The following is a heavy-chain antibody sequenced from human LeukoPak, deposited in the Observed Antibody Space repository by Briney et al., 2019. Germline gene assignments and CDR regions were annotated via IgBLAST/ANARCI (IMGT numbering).Heavy chain of an antibody. J-gene: IGHJ4*02. D-gene: IGHD1-1*01. CDR3: ARVANWDLDY. CDR2: ISGGGGTT. Sequence: GGSLRLSCAASGFTFSSYAMSWVRQAPGKRLEWVSAISGGGGTTYYADSVKGRFTISRDNSKNTLFLQMNSLRAEDTAVYYCARVANWDLDYWGQGTLVPVSS. V-gene: IGHV3-23*01. CDR1: GFTFSSYA.